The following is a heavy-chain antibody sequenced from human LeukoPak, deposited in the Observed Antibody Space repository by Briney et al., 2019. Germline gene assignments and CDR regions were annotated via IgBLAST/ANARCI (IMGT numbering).Heavy chain of an antibody. CDR3: AKDSMVTAFDI. Sequence: GGSLRLSCAASGFTFSSYAMHWVRQAPGKGLEWVAVISYDGSNKYYADSVKGRFTISRDNSKNTLYLQMNSLRAEDTAVYYCAKDSMVTAFDIWGQGTMVTVSS. D-gene: IGHD2-21*02. CDR2: ISYDGSNK. V-gene: IGHV3-30*04. J-gene: IGHJ3*02. CDR1: GFTFSSYA.